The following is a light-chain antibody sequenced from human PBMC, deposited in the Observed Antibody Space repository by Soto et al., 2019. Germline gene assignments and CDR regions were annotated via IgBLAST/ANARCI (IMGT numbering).Light chain of an antibody. CDR1: SSDVGGYEY. Sequence: QSAPTQPRSVSGSPGQSVIISCTGTSSDVGGYEYVSWLQQSPDKAPKLIIYDVNNRPSGVPDRFSGSKSGNTASLTISGLQAEDEADYYCCSYAGTYTPVVFGGGTKLTVL. CDR3: CSYAGTYTPVV. V-gene: IGLV2-11*01. J-gene: IGLJ2*01. CDR2: DVN.